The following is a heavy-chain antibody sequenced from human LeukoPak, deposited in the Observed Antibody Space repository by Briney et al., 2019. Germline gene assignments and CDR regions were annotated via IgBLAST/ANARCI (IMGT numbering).Heavy chain of an antibody. Sequence: SETLSLTCAVYGVSFSVYYGSWIRQPPGKGLEWIGEINHRGSTNYNPSLKRRVTISVDTSKNHFSMKLSSVTAADTAVYHCASIRGVMDYYYYYMDVWGKGTTVSISS. CDR2: INHRGST. D-gene: IGHD3-10*01. V-gene: IGHV4-34*01. CDR3: ASIRGVMDYYYYYMDV. CDR1: GVSFSVYY. J-gene: IGHJ6*03.